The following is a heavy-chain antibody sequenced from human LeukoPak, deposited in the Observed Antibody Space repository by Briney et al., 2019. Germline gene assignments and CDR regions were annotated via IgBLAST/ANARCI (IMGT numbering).Heavy chain of an antibody. CDR2: MFYTGST. J-gene: IGHJ5*02. Sequence: PSETLSLTCTVSGGSISRSSYYWGWIRQPPGEGLEWIGSMFYTGSTFYNPSLQSRVTISADASKNQFSLKLSSVTAADTAVYYCARLGYSSSRNWFDPWGQGTLVTVSS. CDR3: ARLGYSSSRNWFDP. CDR1: GGSISRSSYY. V-gene: IGHV4-39*01. D-gene: IGHD6-13*01.